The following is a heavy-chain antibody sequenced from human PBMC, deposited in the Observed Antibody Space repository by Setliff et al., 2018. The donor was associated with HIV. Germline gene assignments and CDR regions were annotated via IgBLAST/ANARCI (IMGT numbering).Heavy chain of an antibody. CDR2: IIPIFGTA. V-gene: IGHV1-69*05. CDR1: GGTFSSYA. Sequence: ASVKVSCKASGGTFSSYAISWVQQAPGQGLEWMGGIIPIFGTANYAQKFQGRVTITTDESTSTAYMELSSLRSEDTAVYYCVRGDIQFHWFDPWGQGTLVTVSS. J-gene: IGHJ5*02. CDR3: VRGDIQFHWFDP. D-gene: IGHD5-12*01.